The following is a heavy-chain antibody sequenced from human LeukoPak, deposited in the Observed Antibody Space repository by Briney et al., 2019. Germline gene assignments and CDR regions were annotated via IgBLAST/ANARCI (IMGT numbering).Heavy chain of an antibody. Sequence: ASVKVSCKASGYTFTSYDINWVRQATGQGLEWMGWMNPNSGNTGYAQKFQGRVTMTRNTSISTAYMELSSLRSEDTAVYYCARYYGALWYFDYWGQGTLVTVSS. V-gene: IGHV1-8*01. D-gene: IGHD4-17*01. CDR3: ARYYGALWYFDY. CDR1: GYTFTSYD. J-gene: IGHJ4*02. CDR2: MNPNSGNT.